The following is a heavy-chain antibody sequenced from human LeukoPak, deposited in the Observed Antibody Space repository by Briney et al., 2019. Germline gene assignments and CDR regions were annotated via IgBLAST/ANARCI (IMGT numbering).Heavy chain of an antibody. J-gene: IGHJ2*01. CDR1: GGTFSSYA. CDR2: IIPIFGTA. CDR3: ARDNRDGYNRWYFDL. V-gene: IGHV1-69*05. D-gene: IGHD5-24*01. Sequence: SVKVSCKASGGTFSSYAISWVRQAPGQGLEWMGGIIPIFGTAIYAQKFQGRVTITTDESTSTAYMELSSLRSEDTALYYCARDNRDGYNRWYFDLWGRGTLVTVSS.